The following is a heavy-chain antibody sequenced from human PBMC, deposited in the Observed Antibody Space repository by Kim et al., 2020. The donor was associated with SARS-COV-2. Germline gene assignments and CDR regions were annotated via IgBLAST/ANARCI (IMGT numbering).Heavy chain of an antibody. CDR3: VRYQSLSGSIN. J-gene: IGHJ4*02. D-gene: IGHD3-10*01. V-gene: IGHV3-74*01. Sequence: GGSLRLSCAASGFTFSNYWMFWFRQAPGKGLVWVSRIDGDWNSTTYADSVKGRFTISRDNAKNTLYLQMDSLRAEDTAIYYCVRYQSLSGSINWGQGTLV. CDR2: IDGDWNST. CDR1: GFTFSNYW.